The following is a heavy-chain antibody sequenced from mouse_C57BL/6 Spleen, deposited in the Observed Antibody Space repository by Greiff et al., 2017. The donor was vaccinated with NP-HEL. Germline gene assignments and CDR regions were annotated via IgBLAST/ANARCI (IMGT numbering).Heavy chain of an antibody. Sequence: VQLQQPGAELVKPGASVKMSCKASGYTFTSYWITWVKQRPGQGLEWIGDIYPGSGSTNYNEKFKSKATLTVDTSSSTAYMQLSSLTSEDSAVYYCARSSYYCSSYAMDYWGQGTSVTVSS. J-gene: IGHJ4*01. CDR3: ARSSYYCSSYAMDY. D-gene: IGHD1-1*01. V-gene: IGHV1-55*01. CDR2: IYPGSGST. CDR1: GYTFTSYW.